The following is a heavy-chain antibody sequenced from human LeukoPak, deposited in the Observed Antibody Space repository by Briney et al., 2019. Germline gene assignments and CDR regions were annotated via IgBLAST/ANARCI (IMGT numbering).Heavy chain of an antibody. CDR1: GFTFSNYW. J-gene: IGHJ3*02. Sequence: SGGSLRLSCAASGFTFSNYWMHWVRQAPGKGLVWVSRINSDGSSTSYADSVKGRFTISRDNAKNTLYLQMNSLRAEDTAVYYCARDQIARSIDAFDIWGQGTMVTVSS. V-gene: IGHV3-74*01. CDR2: INSDGSST. CDR3: ARDQIARSIDAFDI. D-gene: IGHD2/OR15-2a*01.